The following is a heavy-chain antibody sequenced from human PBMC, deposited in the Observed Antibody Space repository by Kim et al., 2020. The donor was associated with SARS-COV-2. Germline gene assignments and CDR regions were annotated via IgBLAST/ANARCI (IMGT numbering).Heavy chain of an antibody. Sequence: SVKGRFTISRDNAKNSLYLQMNSLRAEDTAVYYCARVEDSSGYYYFGMDVWGQGTTVTVSS. D-gene: IGHD3-22*01. J-gene: IGHJ6*02. CDR3: ARVEDSSGYYYFGMDV. V-gene: IGHV3-21*01.